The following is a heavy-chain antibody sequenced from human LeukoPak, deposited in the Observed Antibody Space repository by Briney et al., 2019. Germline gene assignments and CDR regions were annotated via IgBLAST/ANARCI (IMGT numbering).Heavy chain of an antibody. CDR1: GYTFTSYS. Sequence: GASVKVSCKASGYTFTSYSMHWVRQAPGQGLEWMGRINPKSGDTNYAQKFQDRVTMTRDTSMSTAYMEISRLRYDDTAVYYCGRGIQSFDPWGQGTLVTVSS. J-gene: IGHJ5*02. CDR3: GRGIQSFDP. CDR2: INPKSGDT. V-gene: IGHV1-2*06.